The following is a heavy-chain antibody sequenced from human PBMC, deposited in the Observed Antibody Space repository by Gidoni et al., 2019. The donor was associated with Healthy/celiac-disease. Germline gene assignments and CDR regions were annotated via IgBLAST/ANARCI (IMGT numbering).Heavy chain of an antibody. CDR3: AKDGTRGYDY. Sequence: EVQLLESGGGLVQPGGSLRLSCAASGFTFSSYAMSWVRQAPGKGLEWVSAISGSVGSKYYADSVKGRFTISRDNSKNTLYLKMNSLRAEDTAVYYCAKDGTRGYDYWGQGTLVTVSS. J-gene: IGHJ4*02. D-gene: IGHD3-10*01. CDR1: GFTFSSYA. V-gene: IGHV3-23*01. CDR2: ISGSVGSK.